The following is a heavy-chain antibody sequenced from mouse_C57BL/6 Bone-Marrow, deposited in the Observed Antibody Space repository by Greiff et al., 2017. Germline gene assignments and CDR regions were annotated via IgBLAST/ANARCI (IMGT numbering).Heavy chain of an antibody. J-gene: IGHJ4*01. D-gene: IGHD1-1*01. Sequence: QVHVKQPGAELVRPGSSVKLSCKASGYTFTSYWMHWVKQRPIQGLEWIGNIDPSNIETHYNQKFKDKATLTVDKSSSTAYMLLSSLTSVDSAVYYCARLGGSTGSGYEDAIDYWGQGASVTVSS. CDR1: GYTFTSYW. CDR3: ARLGGSTGSGYEDAIDY. CDR2: IDPSNIET. V-gene: IGHV1-52*01.